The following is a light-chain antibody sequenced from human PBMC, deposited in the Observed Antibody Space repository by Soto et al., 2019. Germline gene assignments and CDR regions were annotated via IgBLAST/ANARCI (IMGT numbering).Light chain of an antibody. Sequence: QLVLTQPPSLSGTPGQRVTISCSGSNSNIGRYSVNWYQHFPGTAPKILIYSGDERPSGVPDRFSGSKSGTSASLAISGRQSEEEAEYYCAAWDDNLNGPLFGGGTKVTVL. CDR1: NSNIGRYS. CDR3: AAWDDNLNGPL. CDR2: SGD. V-gene: IGLV1-44*01. J-gene: IGLJ3*02.